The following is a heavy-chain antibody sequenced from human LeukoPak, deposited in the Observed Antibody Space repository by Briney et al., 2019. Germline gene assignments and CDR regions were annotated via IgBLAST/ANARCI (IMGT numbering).Heavy chain of an antibody. CDR3: AREGGSSSTYFDY. D-gene: IGHD6-6*01. CDR1: GGSISSGGYY. J-gene: IGHJ4*02. CDR2: IYYSGST. V-gene: IGHV4-31*03. Sequence: PSQNLSLTCTVSGGSISSGGYYWSWIRQHPGKGLEWIGYIYYSGSTYYNPSLKSRVTISVDTSKNQFSLKLSSVTAADTAVYYCAREGGSSSTYFDYWGQGTLVTVSS.